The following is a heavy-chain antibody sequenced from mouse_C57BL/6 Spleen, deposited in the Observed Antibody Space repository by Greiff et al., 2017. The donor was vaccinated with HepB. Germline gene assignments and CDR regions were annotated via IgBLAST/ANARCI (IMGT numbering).Heavy chain of an antibody. CDR3: AREGLRRGYFDY. J-gene: IGHJ2*01. Sequence: QVQLKESGAELVKPGASVKMSCKASGYTFTTYPIEWMKQNHGKSLEWIGNFHPYNDDTKYNEKFKGKATLTVEKSSSQVYLELSRFTSDDSAVYYCAREGLRRGYFDYWGQGTTLTVSS. CDR1: GYTFTTYP. CDR2: FHPYNDDT. V-gene: IGHV1-47*01. D-gene: IGHD2-2*01.